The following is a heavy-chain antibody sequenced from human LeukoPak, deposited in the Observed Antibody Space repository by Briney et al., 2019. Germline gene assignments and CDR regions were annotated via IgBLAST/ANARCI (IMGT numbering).Heavy chain of an antibody. CDR2: IYHGGST. CDR1: GGSMSTNTW. V-gene: IGHV4-4*02. CDR3: AKRGNWGFFDY. Sequence: SSETLSLTCAVSGGSMSTNTWWSWVRQSPGKGLEWIGYIYHGGSTYFNPSLQSRVTISADTSKNQFSLKLSSVTAADTAVYYCAKRGNWGFFDYWGQGTLVTVSS. D-gene: IGHD7-27*01. J-gene: IGHJ4*02.